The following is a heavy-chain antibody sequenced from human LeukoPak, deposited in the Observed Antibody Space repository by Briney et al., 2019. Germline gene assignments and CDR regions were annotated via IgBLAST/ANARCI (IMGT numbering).Heavy chain of an antibody. Sequence: NPGGSLRLSCAASGFTFSSYSMNWVRQAPGKGLEWVSSISSSSSYIYYADSVKGRFTISRDNAKNSLYLQMNSLRAEDTAVYYCARDLFPDYDFWSGYYTYRLECWFGPWGQGTLVTVSS. CDR1: GFTFSSYS. V-gene: IGHV3-21*01. CDR3: ARDLFPDYDFWSGYYTYRLECWFGP. J-gene: IGHJ5*02. D-gene: IGHD3-3*01. CDR2: ISSSSSYI.